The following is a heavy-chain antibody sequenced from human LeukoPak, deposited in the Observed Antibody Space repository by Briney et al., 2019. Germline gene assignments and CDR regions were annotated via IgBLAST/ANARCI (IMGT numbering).Heavy chain of an antibody. Sequence: ASVKVSCKASGYSFTDYYIHWVRQAPGQGLEWMGWINPNSGDTSYAQNFHGRVTMTRDWSINTAYLEVSSVKSDDTVVFYCARGEQWLIRYWGQGTLVNVSS. D-gene: IGHD6-19*01. CDR3: ARGEQWLIRY. CDR1: GYSFTDYY. V-gene: IGHV1-2*02. CDR2: INPNSGDT. J-gene: IGHJ4*02.